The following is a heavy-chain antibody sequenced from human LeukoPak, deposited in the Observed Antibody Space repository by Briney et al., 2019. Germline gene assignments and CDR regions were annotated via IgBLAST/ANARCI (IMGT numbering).Heavy chain of an antibody. J-gene: IGHJ3*02. CDR2: INPGDSDT. CDR1: GYSFTSYW. Sequence: GESLKISCKGSGYSFTSYWIGWVRQLPGNGLEWMGIINPGDSDTRCSPSFQGQVTISADKSISTAYLQWSSLKASDTAMYYCARRLGYYDSSAPGAFDIWGQGTMVTVSS. CDR3: ARRLGYYDSSAPGAFDI. D-gene: IGHD3-22*01. V-gene: IGHV5-51*01.